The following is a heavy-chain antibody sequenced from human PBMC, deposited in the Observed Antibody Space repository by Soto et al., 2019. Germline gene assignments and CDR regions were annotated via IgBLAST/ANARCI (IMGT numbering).Heavy chain of an antibody. J-gene: IGHJ5*02. CDR2: IYHSGST. CDR3: ARGTMVRGVIIKGPWFDP. Sequence: SETLSLTCAVSGYSISSDYYWGWIRQPPGKGLEWIGSIYHSGSTYYNPSLKSRVTISVDTSKNQFSLKLSAVTAADTAVYYCARGTMVRGVIIKGPWFDPWGQGTLVTVSS. V-gene: IGHV4-38-2*01. CDR1: GYSISSDYY. D-gene: IGHD3-10*01.